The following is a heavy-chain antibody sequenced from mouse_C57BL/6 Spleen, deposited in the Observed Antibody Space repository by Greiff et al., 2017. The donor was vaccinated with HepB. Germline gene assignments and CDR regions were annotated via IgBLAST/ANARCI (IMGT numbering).Heavy chain of an antibody. V-gene: IGHV7-3*01. D-gene: IGHD1-1*01. CDR1: GFTFTDYY. CDR2: IRNKANGYTT. J-gene: IGHJ4*01. CDR3: ARYTSVVATDYAMDY. Sequence: EVKLVESGGGLVQPGGSLSLSCAASGFTFTDYYMSWVRQPPGKALEWLGFIRNKANGYTTEYSASVKGRFTISRDNSQSILYLQMNALRAEDSATYYCARYTSVVATDYAMDYWGQGTSVTVSS.